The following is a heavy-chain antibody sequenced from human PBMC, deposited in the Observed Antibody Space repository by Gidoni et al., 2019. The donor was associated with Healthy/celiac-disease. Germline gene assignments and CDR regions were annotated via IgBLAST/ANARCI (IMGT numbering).Heavy chain of an antibody. CDR3: ARGNECELLLFDI. CDR1: GGTVSSYA. J-gene: IGHJ3*02. D-gene: IGHD1-26*01. Sequence: QVQLVQSGDEVKKTGSSVKVAGKASGGTVSSYAISWVRQAPGQGLEGMGGIIPIFCPATYAHKFQGRVTITSDESTSTAYMELSILRSEDTAVYYCARGNECELLLFDIWGQGTMVTVSS. V-gene: IGHV1-69*01. CDR2: IIPIFCPA.